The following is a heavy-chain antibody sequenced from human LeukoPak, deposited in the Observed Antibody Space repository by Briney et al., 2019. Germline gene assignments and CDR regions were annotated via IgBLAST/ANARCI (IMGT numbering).Heavy chain of an antibody. J-gene: IGHJ4*02. CDR2: IYPGDSDT. V-gene: IGHV5-51*01. CDR1: GYSFTSYW. D-gene: IGHD4-17*01. Sequence: GESLKISCKGSGYSFTSYWIGWVRQMPGKGLEWMGIIYPGDSDTRYSPSFQGQVTISADKSISTAYLQWSSLKASDTAMYYCARHGARTMTTVTDFDYWGQGTLDTVSS. CDR3: ARHGARTMTTVTDFDY.